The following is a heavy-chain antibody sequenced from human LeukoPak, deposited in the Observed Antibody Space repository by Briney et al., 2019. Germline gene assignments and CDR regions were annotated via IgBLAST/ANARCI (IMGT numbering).Heavy chain of an antibody. CDR2: IIPIFGTA. Sequence: GASVKVSCKASGGTFSSYAISWVRQAPGQGLEWMGGIIPIFGTANYAQKLQGRVTITADKSMSTAYMELSSLRSEDTAVYYCARALKYYDILTGSNWFDPWGQGTLVTVSS. D-gene: IGHD3-9*01. J-gene: IGHJ5*02. CDR1: GGTFSSYA. CDR3: ARALKYYDILTGSNWFDP. V-gene: IGHV1-69*06.